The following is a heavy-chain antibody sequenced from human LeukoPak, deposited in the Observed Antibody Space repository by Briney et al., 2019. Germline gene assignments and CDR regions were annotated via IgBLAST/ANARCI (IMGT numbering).Heavy chain of an antibody. CDR1: GFTFSNSW. J-gene: IGHJ4*02. CDR2: ISTSGSTL. CDR3: ARGTYGGNPS. Sequence: GGSLRLSCAASGFTFSNSWMHWVRQAPGKGLEWVSYISTSGSTLYYADSVKGRFTISRDNAKNSLYLHMNSLRAEDAAVYYCARGTYGGNPSWGQGTVVTVSS. V-gene: IGHV3-48*04. D-gene: IGHD4-23*01.